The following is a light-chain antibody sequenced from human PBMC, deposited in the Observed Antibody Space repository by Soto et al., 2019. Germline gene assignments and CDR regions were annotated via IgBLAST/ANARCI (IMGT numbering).Light chain of an antibody. J-gene: IGKJ3*01. Sequence: EIVVTQSPATLSVSPGERAALSCRTSQSVGVKLAWYQQKPGQAPRLLIYAASTRATGIPARFSVSGSGAEFTLTISSLESEDFAVYYCQQYRDWTGGFTFGPGTTVDIK. V-gene: IGKV3-15*01. CDR1: QSVGVK. CDR3: QQYRDWTGGFT. CDR2: AAS.